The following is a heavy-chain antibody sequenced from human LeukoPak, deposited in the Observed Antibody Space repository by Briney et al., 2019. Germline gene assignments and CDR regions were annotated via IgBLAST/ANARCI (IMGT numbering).Heavy chain of an antibody. D-gene: IGHD6-6*01. Sequence: ASVKVSCKASGYTFNSYALTWVRQAPGLGLQWMGGIMPLFGKPNYAQKFQGRVTISADESTSTVSLELSNLTSEDTAMYYCARGSYTSSSNWFDPWGQGTLVTVSS. V-gene: IGHV1-69*13. CDR3: ARGSYTSSSNWFDP. J-gene: IGHJ5*02. CDR2: IMPLFGKP. CDR1: GYTFNSYA.